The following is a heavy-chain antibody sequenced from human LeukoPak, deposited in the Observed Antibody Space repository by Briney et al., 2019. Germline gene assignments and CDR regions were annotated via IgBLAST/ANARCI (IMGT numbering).Heavy chain of an antibody. CDR1: GGSLSGYY. CDR2: INHSGST. Sequence: SETLSLTCAAYGGSLSGYYWSWIRQPPGKGLEWIGEINHSGSTNYNPSLKSRVTISVDTSKNQFSLKLSSVTAADTAVYYCARGPRHCSGGSCHTNWFDPWGQGTLVTVSS. CDR3: ARGPRHCSGGSCHTNWFDP. J-gene: IGHJ5*02. V-gene: IGHV4-34*01. D-gene: IGHD2-15*01.